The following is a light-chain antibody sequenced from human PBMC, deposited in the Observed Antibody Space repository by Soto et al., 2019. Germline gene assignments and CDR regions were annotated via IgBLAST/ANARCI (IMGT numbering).Light chain of an antibody. J-gene: IGLJ1*01. Sequence: QSALTQPASVSGSPGQSITISCTGTSSDVGAYNYVSWYQQHPGKAPKLMIYEVSNRPSGVSNRFSGSKSGSTASLTISGLQAEDEADYYCSSYTSSNTLYVFGTGTKVTVL. CDR2: EVS. CDR3: SSYTSSNTLYV. CDR1: SSDVGAYNY. V-gene: IGLV2-14*01.